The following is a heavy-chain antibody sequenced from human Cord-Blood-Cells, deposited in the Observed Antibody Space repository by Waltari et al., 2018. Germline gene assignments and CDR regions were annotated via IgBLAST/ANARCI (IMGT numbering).Heavy chain of an antibody. J-gene: IGHJ4*02. CDR3: ARSGVVPASALDY. CDR2: ISSSGSTI. V-gene: IGHV3-11*01. Sequence: WIRQAPGKGLEWVSYISSSGSTIYYADSVKGRFTISRDNAKNSLYLQMNSLRAEDTAVYYCARSGVVPASALDYWGQGTLVTVSS. D-gene: IGHD2-2*01.